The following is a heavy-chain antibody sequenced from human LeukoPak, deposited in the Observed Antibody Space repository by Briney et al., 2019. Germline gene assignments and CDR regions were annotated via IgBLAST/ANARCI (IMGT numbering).Heavy chain of an antibody. V-gene: IGHV4-39*07. CDR3: ARGRPQGVWGSYRYKIYFDY. CDR2: IYYSGST. CDR1: GGSISSYNYY. Sequence: PSETLSLTCTVSGGSISSYNYYWGWIRQPPGKGLEWIGSIYYSGSTYYNPSLKSRVTISVDTSKNQFSLKLSSVTAADTAVYYCARGRPQGVWGSYRYKIYFDYWGQGTLVTVSS. D-gene: IGHD3-16*02. J-gene: IGHJ4*02.